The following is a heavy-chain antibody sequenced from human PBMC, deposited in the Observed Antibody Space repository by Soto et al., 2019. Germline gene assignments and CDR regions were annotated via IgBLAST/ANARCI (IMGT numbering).Heavy chain of an antibody. V-gene: IGHV4-34*01. D-gene: IGHD5-12*01. J-gene: IGHJ4*02. CDR1: GGSFSGYY. Sequence: QVQLQQWGAGLLKPSETLSLTCAVYGGSFSGYYWSWIRQPPGKGLEWIGEINHSGSTNYNPSLQRRVTKSVDTSKNQFSLKLSSMTAADTAVYYCARGGRDGYTVWGQGTLVTVSS. CDR3: ARGGRDGYTV. CDR2: INHSGST.